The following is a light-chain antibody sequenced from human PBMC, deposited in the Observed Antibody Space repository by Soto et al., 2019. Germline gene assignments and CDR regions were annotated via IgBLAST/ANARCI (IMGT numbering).Light chain of an antibody. V-gene: IGKV3-20*01. Sequence: EIVMTQSPATLSVSPGDRATLSCRASQNIRRSLAWYQQRPGQAPRLLLYHASSRATGIPDRFSGSGSGTDFTLTISRLEPEDFAVYYCQQYGSSPWTFGQGTKVDIK. J-gene: IGKJ1*01. CDR3: QQYGSSPWT. CDR2: HAS. CDR1: QNIRRS.